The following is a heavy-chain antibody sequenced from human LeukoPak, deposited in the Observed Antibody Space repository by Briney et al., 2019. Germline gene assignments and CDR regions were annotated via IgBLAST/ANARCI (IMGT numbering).Heavy chain of an antibody. D-gene: IGHD6-13*01. J-gene: IGHJ4*02. CDR2: IYYSGST. V-gene: IGHV4-61*08. Sequence: SETLSLTCTVSGGSISSGDYYWSWIRQPPGKGLEWIGYIYYSGSTNYNPSLKSRVTISVDTSKNQFSLKLSSVTAADTAVYYCARRSSSWYDYWGQGTLVTVSS. CDR1: GGSISSGDYY. CDR3: ARRSSSWYDY.